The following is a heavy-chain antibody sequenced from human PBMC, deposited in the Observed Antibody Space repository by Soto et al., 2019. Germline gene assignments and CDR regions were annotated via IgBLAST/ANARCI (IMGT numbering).Heavy chain of an antibody. Sequence: GGSLRLSCAASGGTFSNAWMSWVRQAPGKGLEWVGRIKSKTDGGITDYATPVKGRFTISRDYSKTTLYLQMNSLKTEATAVSYCTTGRYYYGSGELDYWGQGTLVTVSS. CDR2: IKSKTDGGIT. J-gene: IGHJ4*02. D-gene: IGHD3-10*01. V-gene: IGHV3-15*01. CDR3: TTGRYYYGSGELDY. CDR1: GGTFSNAW.